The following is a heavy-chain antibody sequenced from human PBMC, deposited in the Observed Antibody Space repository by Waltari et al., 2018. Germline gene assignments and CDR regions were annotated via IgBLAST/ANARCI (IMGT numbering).Heavy chain of an antibody. Sequence: EVQLVESGGGLVQPGGSLRLSCAASEITLSKYWMVWVSQVAGKGLKWVSKINPDGSYISYADSVKGRFTISRDNAKNTLYLQMNSLRAEDTALYFCTRLATELADYWGQGTLVTVSS. CDR2: INPDGSYI. J-gene: IGHJ4*02. D-gene: IGHD4-4*01. CDR1: EITLSKYW. CDR3: TRLATELADY. V-gene: IGHV3-74*01.